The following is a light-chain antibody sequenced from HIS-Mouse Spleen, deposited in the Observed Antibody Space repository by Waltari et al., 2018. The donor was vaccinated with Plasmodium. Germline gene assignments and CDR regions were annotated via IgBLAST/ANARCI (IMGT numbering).Light chain of an antibody. CDR3: QQYNNWSFT. Sequence: VMTQAPATLSVSPGERATLSCRASQSVRSNLAWYQHKPGQAPRLLIYGASTRATGIPARFSGSGSGTEFTLTISSLQSEDFAVYYCQQYNNWSFTFGPGTKVDIK. CDR1: QSVRSN. V-gene: IGKV3-15*01. CDR2: GAS. J-gene: IGKJ3*01.